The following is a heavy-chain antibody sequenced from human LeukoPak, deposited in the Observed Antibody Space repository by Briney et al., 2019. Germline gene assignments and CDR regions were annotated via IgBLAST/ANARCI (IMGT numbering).Heavy chain of an antibody. Sequence: ASVKVSRKASGYTFTTYSMNWLRQAPGQGLEWMGWINANTGNPTYAQGFTVRFVFSLDTSVSTAYLQISSLKAEDTAVYYCARDAATIIFDHWGQGTLVTVSS. CDR2: INANTGNP. D-gene: IGHD5-24*01. J-gene: IGHJ4*02. CDR3: ARDAATIIFDH. CDR1: GYTFTTYS. V-gene: IGHV7-4-1*02.